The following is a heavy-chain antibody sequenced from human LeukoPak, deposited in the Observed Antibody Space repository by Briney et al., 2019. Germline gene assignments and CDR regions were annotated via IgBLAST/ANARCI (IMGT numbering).Heavy chain of an antibody. D-gene: IGHD3-9*01. V-gene: IGHV3-20*01. J-gene: IGHJ4*02. CDR3: ARDYDILTGYYFDY. Sequence: GGSLRLSCAASGFTFDDYGMSWVRQAPGKGLEWVSGINWNGGSTGYADSVKGRFTISRDNAKNSLYLQMNSLRAEDTALYHCARDYDILTGYYFDYWGQGTLVTVSS. CDR1: GFTFDDYG. CDR2: INWNGGST.